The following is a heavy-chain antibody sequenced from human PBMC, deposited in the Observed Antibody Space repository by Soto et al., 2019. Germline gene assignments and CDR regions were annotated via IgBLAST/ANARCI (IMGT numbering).Heavy chain of an antibody. Sequence: PSETLSLTCDVSGGSINTGYYSWSWIRQPPGKGLEWIGYIYHSGSTYYNPSLESRVTISVDRSNNQFSLKLTSVTPQDTAVYYCARDKVGVDVWGQGTTV. CDR3: ARDKVGVDV. V-gene: IGHV4-30-2*01. CDR2: IYHSGST. CDR1: GGSINTGYYS. J-gene: IGHJ6*02.